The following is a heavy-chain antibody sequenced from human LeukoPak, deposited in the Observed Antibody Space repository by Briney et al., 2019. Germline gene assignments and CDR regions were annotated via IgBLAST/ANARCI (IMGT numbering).Heavy chain of an antibody. Sequence: GGSLRLSCAASGFTFSSYGMHWVRQAPGKGLEWVAFIRYDGSNKYYADSVKGRFTISRDNSKNTLYLQMNSLRAVDTAVYYCAKDRGYSGYDWEGVFDYWGQGTLVTVSS. V-gene: IGHV3-30*02. CDR2: IRYDGSNK. J-gene: IGHJ4*02. CDR3: AKDRGYSGYDWEGVFDY. D-gene: IGHD5-12*01. CDR1: GFTFSSYG.